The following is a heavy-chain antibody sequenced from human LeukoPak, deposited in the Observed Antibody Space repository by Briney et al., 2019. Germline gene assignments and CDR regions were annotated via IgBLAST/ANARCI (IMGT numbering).Heavy chain of an antibody. J-gene: IGHJ6*03. CDR3: ARVGCSGGSCYYPPWDYYYYMDV. V-gene: IGHV1-18*01. CDR2: ISAYNGNT. CDR1: GGTLSSYP. D-gene: IGHD2-15*01. Sequence: ASVKVSCKASGGTLSSYPISWVRQAPGQGLEWMGWISAYNGNTNYAQKLQGRVTMTTDTSTSTAYMELRSLRSDDTAVYYCARVGCSGGSCYYPPWDYYYYMDVWGKGTTVTVSS.